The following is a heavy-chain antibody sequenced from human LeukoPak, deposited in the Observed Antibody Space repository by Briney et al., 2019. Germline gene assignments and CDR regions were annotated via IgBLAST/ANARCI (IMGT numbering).Heavy chain of an antibody. CDR1: GGSITHSDYF. D-gene: IGHD3-10*01. CDR2: VDYSGRP. V-gene: IGHV4-39*01. J-gene: IGHJ4*02. Sequence: PSETLSLTCTVSGGSITHSDYFWGWIRQPPGKGLEWMGNVDYSGRPHRNPSLMGRVTINADRSRNQFSLNLSSVTAADTAVYFCARLDASLAHLSGSFPDYWGQGALVTVSS. CDR3: ARLDASLAHLSGSFPDY.